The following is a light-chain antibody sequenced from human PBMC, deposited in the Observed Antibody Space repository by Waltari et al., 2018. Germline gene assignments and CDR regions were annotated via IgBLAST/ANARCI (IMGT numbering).Light chain of an antibody. J-gene: IGKJ4*01. Sequence: EIVLTQSPATLSLSPGERDTLPCRASQSVYTYLAWYQQKPGQAPRLLIYTASNRASGVPARFSGSGSGTDFTLTITSLEPEDFAVYYCQQRSNWPLTFGGGTKVEIK. CDR1: QSVYTY. CDR3: QQRSNWPLT. CDR2: TAS. V-gene: IGKV3-11*01.